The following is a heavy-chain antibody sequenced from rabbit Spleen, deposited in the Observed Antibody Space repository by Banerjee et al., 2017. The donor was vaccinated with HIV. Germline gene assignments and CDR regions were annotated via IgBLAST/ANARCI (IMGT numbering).Heavy chain of an antibody. D-gene: IGHD2-1*01. CDR1: RVSFSDKDV. J-gene: IGHJ4*01. Sequence: EQLEESGGGLVKPEGSLTLTCKASRVSFSDKDVMCWVRQAPGKGLECIACIYGDRSGSTYYANWAKGRFTISRTSSTTVTLEMTSLTAADTATYFCARGSAAMTMVITGFYLNLWGQGTLVTVS. V-gene: IGHV1S45*01. CDR2: IYGDRSGST. CDR3: ARGSAAMTMVITGFYLNL.